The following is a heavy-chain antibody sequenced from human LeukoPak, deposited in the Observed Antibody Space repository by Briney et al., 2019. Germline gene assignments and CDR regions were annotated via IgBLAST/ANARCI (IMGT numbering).Heavy chain of an antibody. J-gene: IGHJ5*02. CDR2: IYNGGRT. Sequence: SETLSLTCSVSGGSISNYYWNWIRQPPGKGLEWIGHIYNGGRTNYNPSLKSRVTISVDTSKNQFSLKLSSVTAADTAVYYCAKDGSWDYLNWFDPWGQGTLVTVSS. CDR1: GGSISNYY. D-gene: IGHD3-10*01. CDR3: AKDGSWDYLNWFDP. V-gene: IGHV4-59*01.